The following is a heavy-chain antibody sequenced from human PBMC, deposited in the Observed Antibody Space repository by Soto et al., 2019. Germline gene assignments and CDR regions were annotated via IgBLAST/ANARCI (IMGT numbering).Heavy chain of an antibody. J-gene: IGHJ4*02. CDR2: ISYDVGNE. CDR3: ARDMGGHSLFIFEY. CDR1: GFNFDVYA. D-gene: IGHD2-21*01. Sequence: QVQLVESGGGVVQPGRSLRLSCAASGFNFDVYAMHWVRQAPGKGLEWVAIISYDVGNEYYADSVKGRFTISRDNSKKTLSLQTNILGAEDTAVYYCARDMGGHSLFIFEYWGQGALVTVSS. V-gene: IGHV3-30-3*01.